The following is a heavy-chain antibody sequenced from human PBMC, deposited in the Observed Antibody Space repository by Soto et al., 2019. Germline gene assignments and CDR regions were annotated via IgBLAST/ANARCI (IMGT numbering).Heavy chain of an antibody. J-gene: IGHJ4*02. V-gene: IGHV1-69*13. CDR2: IIPIFGTA. D-gene: IGHD2-15*01. Sequence: GASVKVSCKASGGTFSSYAISWVRQAPGQGLEWMGGIIPIFGTANYAQKLQGRVTITADESTSTAYMELSSLRSEDTAVYYCARGASVVVVAATLGSFDYWGQGTLVTVSS. CDR3: ARGASVVVVAATLGSFDY. CDR1: GGTFSSYA.